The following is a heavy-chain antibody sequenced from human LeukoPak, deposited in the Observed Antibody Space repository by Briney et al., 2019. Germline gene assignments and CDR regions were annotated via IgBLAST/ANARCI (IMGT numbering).Heavy chain of an antibody. CDR3: ARGATMIVVAYYFDY. J-gene: IGHJ4*02. CDR1: GGSFSGYY. CDR2: INHSGST. D-gene: IGHD3-22*01. Sequence: SETLSLTCAVYGGSFSGYYWSWTRQPPGKGLEWIGEINHSGSTNYNPSLKSRVTISVDTSKNQFSLKLSSVTAADTAVYYCARGATMIVVAYYFDYWGQGTLVTVSS. V-gene: IGHV4-34*01.